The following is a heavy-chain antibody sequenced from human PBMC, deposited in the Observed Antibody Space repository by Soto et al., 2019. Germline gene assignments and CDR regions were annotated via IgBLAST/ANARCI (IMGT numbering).Heavy chain of an antibody. CDR2: TYHSGTT. Sequence: QVQLQESGPGLVQPSGTLSLTCAVSGDSINNSHWWSWVRQTPGKGLEWIGETYHSGTTNYNPSLKPRVTISIDKSKNQFSLKMNSVTAADTAVYYCAREVNSSPARGPNWFDPWCQGTLVTVSS. D-gene: IGHD6-13*01. J-gene: IGHJ5*02. V-gene: IGHV4-4*02. CDR3: AREVNSSPARGPNWFDP. CDR1: GDSINNSHW.